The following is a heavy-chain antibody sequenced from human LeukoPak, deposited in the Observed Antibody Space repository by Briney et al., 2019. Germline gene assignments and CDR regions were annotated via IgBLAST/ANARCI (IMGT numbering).Heavy chain of an antibody. Sequence: GGSLRLSCAASGLTFSSYSMNWVRQAPGKGLEWGSSISSSSSYIYYADSVKGRFTISRDNARNSLYLQMNSLRAEDTAVYYCAREEDCTDGVCYPTTFDYWGQGTLVTVSS. D-gene: IGHD2-8*01. V-gene: IGHV3-21*01. J-gene: IGHJ4*02. CDR2: ISSSSSYI. CDR3: AREEDCTDGVCYPTTFDY. CDR1: GLTFSSYS.